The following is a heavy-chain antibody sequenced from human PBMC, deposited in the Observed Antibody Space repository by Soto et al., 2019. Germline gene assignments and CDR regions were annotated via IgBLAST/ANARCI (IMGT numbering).Heavy chain of an antibody. CDR2: TYYRSKWYN. D-gene: IGHD3-16*02. CDR3: ARDVILVELSPGAYFDY. Sequence: SQTLSLICAISGDSVSSNSAAWNWIRQSPSRGLEWLGRTYYRSKWYNDYAVSVKSRITINPDTSKNQFSLQLNSVTPEDTAVYYCARDVILVELSPGAYFDYWGQGTLVTVSS. V-gene: IGHV6-1*01. J-gene: IGHJ4*02. CDR1: GDSVSSNSAA.